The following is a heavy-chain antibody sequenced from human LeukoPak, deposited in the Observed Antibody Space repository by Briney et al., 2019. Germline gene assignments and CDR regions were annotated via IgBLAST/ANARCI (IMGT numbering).Heavy chain of an antibody. J-gene: IGHJ4*02. D-gene: IGHD3-10*01. CDR2: INPNSGGT. CDR1: GYTFTGYY. Sequence: ASVKVSCKASGYTFTGYYMHWVRQAPGQGLEWMGRINPNSGGTNYAQKFQGRVTMTRDTSISTAYMELSRLRSDDTAVYYCARXDVLLWFGELSHFTFXYXXQGTXXTVS. V-gene: IGHV1-2*06. CDR3: ARXDVLLWFGELSHFTFXY.